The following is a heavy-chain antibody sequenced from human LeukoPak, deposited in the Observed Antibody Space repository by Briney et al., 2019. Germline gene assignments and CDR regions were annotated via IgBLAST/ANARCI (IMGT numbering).Heavy chain of an antibody. CDR1: GGSVRSYH. CDR2: IQTSGNT. V-gene: IGHV4-4*07. Sequence: PSETLSLTCTVSGGSVRSYHWNWIRQPAGKGLEWVGRIQTSGNTNYSPSLKGRITISVDRSKNQVSLKLNSVTAADRAVYYCASDRGSGWFDYWGRGTLVTVSS. CDR3: ASDRGSGWFDY. D-gene: IGHD6-19*01. J-gene: IGHJ4*02.